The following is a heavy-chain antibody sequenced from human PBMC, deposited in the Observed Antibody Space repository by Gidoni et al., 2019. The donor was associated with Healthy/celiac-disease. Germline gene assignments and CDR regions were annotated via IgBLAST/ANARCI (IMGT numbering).Heavy chain of an antibody. CDR3: ARSPIVVVTAIPFDY. D-gene: IGHD2-21*02. V-gene: IGHV1-69*09. CDR2: IIPILGIA. CDR1: GGTFSSYA. J-gene: IGHJ4*02. Sequence: QVQLVQSGAEVKKPGSSVKVSCKASGGTFSSYAISWVRQAPGQGLEWMGRIIPILGIANYAQKFQGRVTITADKSTSTAYMELSSLRSEDTAVYYCARSPIVVVTAIPFDYWGQGTLVTVSS.